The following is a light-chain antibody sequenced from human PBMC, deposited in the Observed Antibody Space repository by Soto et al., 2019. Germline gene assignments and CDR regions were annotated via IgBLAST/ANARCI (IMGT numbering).Light chain of an antibody. CDR3: AAWDARLSAWV. CDR1: SSNIGGDY. Sequence: QSVLTQPPSASGTPGQRVTIYCSGSSSNIGGDYVYWFQQLPGTAPKLLIYTNYQRPSGVTDRFSGSKSGTSASLAISGLRSEDEADYWCAAWDARLSAWVFGGGTKVTVL. J-gene: IGLJ3*02. V-gene: IGLV1-47*02. CDR2: TNY.